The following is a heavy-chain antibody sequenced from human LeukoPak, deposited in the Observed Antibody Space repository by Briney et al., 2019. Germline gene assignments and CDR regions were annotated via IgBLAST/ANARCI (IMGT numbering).Heavy chain of an antibody. CDR2: IRYDGSNK. CDR3: AKGGGYEAQYYYYYLDV. CDR1: GFTFISYG. Sequence: GGSLRLPCAASGFTFISYGMYWVRQAPGKGLESVAFIRYDGSNKYYADSVKGRFTVSRDNSKNTLYLQMKSLRAEDTAVYYCAKGGGYEAQYYYYYLDVWGKGTTVTISS. D-gene: IGHD5-12*01. V-gene: IGHV3-30*02. J-gene: IGHJ6*03.